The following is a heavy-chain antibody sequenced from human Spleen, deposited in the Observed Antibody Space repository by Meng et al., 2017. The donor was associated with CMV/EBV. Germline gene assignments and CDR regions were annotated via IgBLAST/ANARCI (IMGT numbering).Heavy chain of an antibody. Sequence: FSSYAISWVRQAPGQGLEWMGGILPIFGTANYAQKFQRRVTITTDESTSTAYMELSSLRSEDTAVYYCARSDIVVVPAANLIPNWFDPWGQGTLVTVSS. CDR1: FSSYA. D-gene: IGHD2-2*01. J-gene: IGHJ5*02. CDR3: ARSDIVVVPAANLIPNWFDP. CDR2: ILPIFGTA. V-gene: IGHV1-69*05.